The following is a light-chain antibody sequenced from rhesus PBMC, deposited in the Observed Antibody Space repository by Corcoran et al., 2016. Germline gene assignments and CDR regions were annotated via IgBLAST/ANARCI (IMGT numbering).Light chain of an antibody. V-gene: IGKV1-25*01. CDR1: QGITND. CDR2: EAS. Sequence: DIQMTQSPSSLSASVGDRVTITCRASQGITNDLAWYQQKPGETPKLLIYEASSLPSGIPFRFSGSGSGTDFTLTISSLQSEDFATYYCQHYYSIPYSFGQGTKVEIK. CDR3: QHYYSIPYS. J-gene: IGKJ2*01.